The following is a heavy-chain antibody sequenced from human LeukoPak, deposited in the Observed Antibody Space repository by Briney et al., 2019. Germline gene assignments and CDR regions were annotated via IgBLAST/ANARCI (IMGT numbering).Heavy chain of an antibody. J-gene: IGHJ4*02. CDR2: INPNSGGT. Sequence: EASVKVSCKASGYTFTGYYMHWVRQAPGQGLEWMRWINPNSGGTNYAQKFQGRVTMTRDTSISTAYMELSRLRSDDTAVYYCARDIPDYYYDSSGYAYWGQGTLVTVSS. CDR1: GYTFTGYY. D-gene: IGHD3-22*01. V-gene: IGHV1-2*02. CDR3: ARDIPDYYYDSSGYAY.